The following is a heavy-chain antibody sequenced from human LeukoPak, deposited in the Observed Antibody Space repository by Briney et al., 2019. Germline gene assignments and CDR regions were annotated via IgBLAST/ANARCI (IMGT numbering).Heavy chain of an antibody. J-gene: IGHJ6*02. Sequence: GGSLRLSCAASGFTFSSYWMNWARQAQGKGLEWVASINHNGNVNYYVDSVKGRFTISRDNAKNSLYLQMSNLRAEDTAVYFCARGGGLDVWGQGATVTVSS. CDR1: GFTFSSYW. CDR3: ARGGGLDV. D-gene: IGHD3-16*01. V-gene: IGHV3-7*03. CDR2: INHNGNVN.